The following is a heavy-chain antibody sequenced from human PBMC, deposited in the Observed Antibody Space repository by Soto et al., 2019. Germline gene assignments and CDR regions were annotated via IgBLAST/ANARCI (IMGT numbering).Heavy chain of an antibody. CDR2: ISGSGGST. J-gene: IGHJ4*02. CDR3: AKEGESIVVVVAATLYYFDY. CDR1: GFTFSSYA. Sequence: GGSLRLSCAASGFTFSSYAMSWVRQAPGKGLEWVSAISGSGGSTYYADSVKGRFTISRDNSKNTLYLQMNSLRAEDTAVYYCAKEGESIVVVVAATLYYFDYWGQGTLVTVSS. D-gene: IGHD2-15*01. V-gene: IGHV3-23*01.